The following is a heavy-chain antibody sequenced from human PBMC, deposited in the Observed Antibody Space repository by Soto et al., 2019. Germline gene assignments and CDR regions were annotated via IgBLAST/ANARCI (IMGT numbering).Heavy chain of an antibody. CDR2: ISGSGGST. V-gene: IGHV3-23*01. CDR3: AKGGYSVYDCFDY. J-gene: IGHJ4*02. D-gene: IGHD5-12*01. Sequence: PVGLLIHPSAASGGTFRGHGMSWVRKEKGKGLEWVSAISGSGGSTYYADSGKGRFTISRDNSKTTLYLQMNSLRAEDTAVYYCAKGGYSVYDCFDYWGQGTLVTVSS. CDR1: GGTFRGHG.